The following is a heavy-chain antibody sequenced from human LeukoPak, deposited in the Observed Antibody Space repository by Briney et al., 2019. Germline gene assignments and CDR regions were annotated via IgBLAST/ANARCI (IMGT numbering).Heavy chain of an antibody. CDR1: GGSISNYY. V-gene: IGHV4-59*08. CDR3: ARHFGSGTYPLDY. D-gene: IGHD3-10*01. CDR2: IHYSGRT. Sequence: SETLSLTCTVSGGSISNYYWSWIRQTPGKGLEWIGYIHYSGRTQYNPSLKSRLTISVDTSMNQFSLKLSSVTAADTAVYYCARHFGSGTYPLDYWGQGTLVTVSS. J-gene: IGHJ4*02.